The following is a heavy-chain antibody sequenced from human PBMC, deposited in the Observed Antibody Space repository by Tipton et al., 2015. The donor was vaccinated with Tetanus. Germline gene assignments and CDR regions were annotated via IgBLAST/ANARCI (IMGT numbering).Heavy chain of an antibody. J-gene: IGHJ4*02. D-gene: IGHD3-3*01. V-gene: IGHV4-61*08. Sequence: LRLSCTVSGGSVRSGDYSWNWIRQPPGKGLEYIGYILYGGSTHYNPSLKSRLTMSADPAKNQFSLRLTSVTAADTAVYYCARIHDFWSGYFDFWGQGTLVTVSP. CDR3: ARIHDFWSGYFDF. CDR2: ILYGGST. CDR1: GGSVRSGDYS.